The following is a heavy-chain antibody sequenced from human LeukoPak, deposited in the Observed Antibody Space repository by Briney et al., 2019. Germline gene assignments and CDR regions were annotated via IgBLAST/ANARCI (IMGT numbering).Heavy chain of an antibody. J-gene: IGHJ4*02. D-gene: IGHD3-9*01. Sequence: SETLSLTCAVYGGSFSGYYWSWVRQPPGKGLEWIGEINHSGSTNYNRSPKSRVTISVDTSKYQVSLKLGSVTAADTAVYYCARGRGLRNFGWSYYFDYGGRGTLVTVSS. V-gene: IGHV4-34*01. CDR2: INHSGST. CDR3: ARGRGLRNFGWSYYFDY. CDR1: GGSFSGYY.